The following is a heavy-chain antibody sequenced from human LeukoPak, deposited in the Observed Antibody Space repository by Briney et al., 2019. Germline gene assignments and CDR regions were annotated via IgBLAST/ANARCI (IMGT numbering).Heavy chain of an antibody. V-gene: IGHV3-48*03. CDR1: GFTFSSYE. D-gene: IGHD2-21*02. Sequence: PGGSLTLSCATSGFTFSSYEWNWVRQPPGKGLEWLSYISTTDTTKYYADSVKGRFTISRDNAKNSLFLHMNSLRVEDTALYYCARETLHCGGDCLGYWGQGTLVTVSS. CDR3: ARETLHCGGDCLGY. J-gene: IGHJ4*02. CDR2: ISTTDTTK.